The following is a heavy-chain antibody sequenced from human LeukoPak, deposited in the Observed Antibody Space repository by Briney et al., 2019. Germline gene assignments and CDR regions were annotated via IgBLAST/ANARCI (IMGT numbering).Heavy chain of an antibody. J-gene: IGHJ6*03. D-gene: IGHD2-8*01. CDR2: IKNDGSEE. V-gene: IGHV3-7*01. Sequence: PGGSLRLSCAASGFTFSSYWMRWVRQAPGKGLEGVANIKNDGSEEYYVDSVKGRFTISRDNAKNSLYLQMNSLRAEDTAVYYCARELIVLMVYAINYMDVWGKGTTVTVSS. CDR1: GFTFSSYW. CDR3: ARELIVLMVYAINYMDV.